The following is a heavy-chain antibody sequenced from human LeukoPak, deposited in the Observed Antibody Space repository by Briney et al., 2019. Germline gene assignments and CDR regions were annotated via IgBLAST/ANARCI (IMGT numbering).Heavy chain of an antibody. CDR1: GGSFSGYY. V-gene: IGHV4-34*01. D-gene: IGHD6-19*01. Sequence: SETLSLTCAVYGGSFSGYYWSWLSQPPGKGLEWIGEINHSGSTNYNPSLKSRVTISVDTSKNQFSLKLSSVTAADTAVYYCASFQIAVAAFDYWGQGTLVTVSS. CDR3: ASFQIAVAAFDY. CDR2: INHSGST. J-gene: IGHJ4*02.